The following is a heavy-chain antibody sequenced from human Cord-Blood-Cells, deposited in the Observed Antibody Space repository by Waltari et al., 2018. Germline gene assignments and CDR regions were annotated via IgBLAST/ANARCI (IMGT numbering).Heavy chain of an antibody. J-gene: IGHJ4*02. CDR1: GYTLTELS. V-gene: IGHV1-24*01. D-gene: IGHD3-22*01. CDR3: ATGKVSVVISSPTFDY. Sequence: QVQLVQSGAEVKKPGASVKVSCKVSGYTLTELSMHWVRQAPGKGLEWIGGFDPEDGETIYAQKFQGRVTMTEDTSTDTAYMELSSLRSEDTAVYYCATGKVSVVISSPTFDYWGQGTLVTVSS. CDR2: FDPEDGET.